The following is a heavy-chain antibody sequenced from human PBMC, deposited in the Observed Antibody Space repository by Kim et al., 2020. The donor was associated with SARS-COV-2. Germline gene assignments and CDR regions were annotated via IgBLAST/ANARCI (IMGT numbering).Heavy chain of an antibody. CDR2: INHSGST. V-gene: IGHV4-34*01. J-gene: IGHJ6*02. Sequence: SETLSFTCAVYGGSFSGYYWSWIRQPPGKGLEWIGEINHSGSTNYNPSLKSRVTISVDTSKNQFSLKLSSVTAADTAVYYCARRRGQWLGKYYYYYYGMDVWGQGTTVTVSS. CDR3: ARRRGQWLGKYYYYYYGMDV. CDR1: GGSFSGYY. D-gene: IGHD6-19*01.